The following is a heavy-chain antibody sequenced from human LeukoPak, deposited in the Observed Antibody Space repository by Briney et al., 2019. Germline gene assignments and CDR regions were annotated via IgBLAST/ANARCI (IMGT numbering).Heavy chain of an antibody. CDR1: GFTFSSYG. Sequence: PGGSLRLSCAASGFTFSSYGMHGVRQAPGKGLEWVAVIWYDGSNKYYADSVKGRFTISRDNSKNTLYLQMNSLRAEDTAVYYCARGHYYDSSGLDYWGQGTLVTVSS. D-gene: IGHD3-22*01. J-gene: IGHJ4*02. CDR2: IWYDGSNK. V-gene: IGHV3-33*01. CDR3: ARGHYYDSSGLDY.